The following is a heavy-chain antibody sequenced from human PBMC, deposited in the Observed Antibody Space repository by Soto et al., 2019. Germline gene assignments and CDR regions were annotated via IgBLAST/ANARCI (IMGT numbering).Heavy chain of an antibody. D-gene: IGHD2-15*01. CDR3: AREGWPLLQTGMDV. J-gene: IGHJ6*02. CDR1: GFTFRSYS. V-gene: IGHV3-48*02. CDR2: ISSSNRTI. Sequence: GGSLRLSCAASGFTFRSYSMNWVRQAPGKGLEWISYISSSNRTINYADSVKGRFIISRDNAKNSLYLQMHSLRDEDTAVYYCAREGWPLLQTGMDVWGQGTTVTVSS.